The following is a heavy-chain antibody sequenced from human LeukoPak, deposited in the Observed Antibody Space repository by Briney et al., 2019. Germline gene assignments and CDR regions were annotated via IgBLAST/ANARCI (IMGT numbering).Heavy chain of an antibody. J-gene: IGHJ3*02. CDR3: ARYRNEALFAFDI. Sequence: SETLSLTCSVSGDSISNYCRSWIRQPPGKGLEWIGYIYYSGSTNYNPSLKSRVTISVDTSKNQFSPKLSSVTAADTAAYYCARYRNEALFAFDIWGQGTMVTVSS. CDR1: GDSISNYC. V-gene: IGHV4-59*01. D-gene: IGHD1-14*01. CDR2: IYYSGST.